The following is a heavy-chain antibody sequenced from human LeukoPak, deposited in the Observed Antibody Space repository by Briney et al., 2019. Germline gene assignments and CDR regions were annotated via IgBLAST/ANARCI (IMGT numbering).Heavy chain of an antibody. V-gene: IGHV1-2*02. CDR1: GYTFTAYD. CDR2: INPNSGGT. Sequence: ASVRVSCKASGYTFTAYDIHWVRQAPGQGLEWMGWINPNSGGTNYAQKFQGRVTMTRDTSISTAYMELSRLRSDDTAVYYCTRDVGSRYGHDCWGQGPLVTVSS. J-gene: IGHJ4*02. D-gene: IGHD5-18*01. CDR3: TRDVGSRYGHDC.